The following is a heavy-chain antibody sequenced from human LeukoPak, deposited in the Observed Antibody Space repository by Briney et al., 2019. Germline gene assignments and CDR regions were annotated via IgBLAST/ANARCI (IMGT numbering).Heavy chain of an antibody. CDR2: ISSTGNT. CDR1: GGSITNCC. D-gene: IGHD1-26*01. J-gene: IGHJ6*03. Sequence: PSETLSLTCTVSGGSITNCCWGWIRQPAGRGLDWIGRISSTGNTAYSPSLQSRVTMSVDTSKNQFSLKLNSVTAADTAVYYCARVPPSYSDSSKIYDYYYVDVWGKGTPVTVSS. V-gene: IGHV4-4*07. CDR3: ARVPPSYSDSSKIYDYYYVDV.